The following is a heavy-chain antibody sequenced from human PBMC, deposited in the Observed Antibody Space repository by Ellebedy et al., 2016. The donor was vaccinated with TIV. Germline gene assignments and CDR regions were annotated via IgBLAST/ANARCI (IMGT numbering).Heavy chain of an antibody. V-gene: IGHV3-23*01. Sequence: GESLKISCAASGFTFSSYAMSWVRQAPGKGLEWVSAISGSGGSTYYADSVKGRFTISRDNSKNTLYLQMNSLRAEDTAVYYCAKALTGGNYFGMDVWGQGTTVTVSS. J-gene: IGHJ6*02. CDR1: GFTFSSYA. CDR3: AKALTGGNYFGMDV. CDR2: ISGSGGST. D-gene: IGHD7-27*01.